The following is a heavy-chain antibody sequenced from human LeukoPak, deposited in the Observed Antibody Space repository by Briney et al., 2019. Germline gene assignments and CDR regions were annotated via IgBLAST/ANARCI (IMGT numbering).Heavy chain of an antibody. CDR2: IYYSGST. J-gene: IGHJ4*02. D-gene: IGHD3-16*01. CDR3: ARGGRGTVDY. CDR1: GGSISSYY. V-gene: IGHV4-59*01. Sequence: SETLSLTCTVSGGSISSYYWSWIRQPPGKGLEWIGYIYYSGSTNYNPSLKSRVTISVDTSKNQFSLKPSSVTAADTAVYYCARGGRGTVDYWGQGTLVTVSS.